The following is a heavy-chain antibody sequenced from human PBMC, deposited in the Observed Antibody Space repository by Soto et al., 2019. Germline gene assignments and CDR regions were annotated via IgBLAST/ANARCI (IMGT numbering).Heavy chain of an antibody. D-gene: IGHD6-13*01. J-gene: IGHJ5*02. CDR1: GDSVSSNSAA. Sequence: SQTLSLTCAISGDSVSSNSAAWNWIRQSPSRGLEWLGRTYYRSKWYNDYAVSVKSRITINPDTSKNQFSLKLSSVTAADTAVYYCARRGSSWYTNWFDPWGQGTLVTVSS. CDR3: ARRGSSWYTNWFDP. CDR2: TYYRSKWYN. V-gene: IGHV6-1*01.